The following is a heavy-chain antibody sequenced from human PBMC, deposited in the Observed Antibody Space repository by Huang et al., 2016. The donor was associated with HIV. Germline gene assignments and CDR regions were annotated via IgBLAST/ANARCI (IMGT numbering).Heavy chain of an antibody. J-gene: IGHJ4*02. Sequence: QVQLVESGGGVVQPGRSLRLSCAASGFTFSSYAMHWVRQAPGKVLEWVAVISYDGSNKYYADSVKGRFTISRDNSKNTLYLQMNSLRAEDTAVYYCARSWGFDYWGQGTLVTVSS. CDR2: ISYDGSNK. CDR1: GFTFSSYA. V-gene: IGHV3-30-3*01. D-gene: IGHD7-27*01. CDR3: ARSWGFDY.